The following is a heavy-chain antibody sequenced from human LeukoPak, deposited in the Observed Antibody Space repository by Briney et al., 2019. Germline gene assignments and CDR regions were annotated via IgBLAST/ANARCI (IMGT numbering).Heavy chain of an antibody. CDR3: ATAPILRGEAGEQYKYGMDV. J-gene: IGHJ6*02. Sequence: PSGTLSLTCAVSVGSISSGNWWSWVRQSPGKGLEWLGEVYHNGTPNYNPSLKSRVTISADTCKNHFSLKLTSVTAADTAVYYCATAPILRGEAGEQYKYGMDVWGQGTTVIVSS. CDR2: VYHNGTP. D-gene: IGHD1-1*01. V-gene: IGHV4-4*02. CDR1: VGSISSGNW.